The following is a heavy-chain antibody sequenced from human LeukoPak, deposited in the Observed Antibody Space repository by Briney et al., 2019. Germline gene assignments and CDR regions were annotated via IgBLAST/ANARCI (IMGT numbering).Heavy chain of an antibody. V-gene: IGHV1-2*02. CDR3: ARVSSSSDFPFDY. CDR1: GYTFTGYY. J-gene: IGHJ4*02. CDR2: INPNSGGT. D-gene: IGHD6-6*01. Sequence: ASVKVSCKASGYTFTGYYMHWVRQAPGQGLEWMGWINPNSGGTNYAQKFQGRVTMTRDTSISTAYMELSRLRSDDTAVYYCARVSSSSDFPFDYWGQGTLVTVSS.